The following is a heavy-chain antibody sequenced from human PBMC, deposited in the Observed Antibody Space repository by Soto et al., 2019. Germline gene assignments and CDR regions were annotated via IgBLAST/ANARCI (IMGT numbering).Heavy chain of an antibody. Sequence: QVQLQQWGAGLLKPSETLSLTCAVFGGSVNSGNYYWSWIRQPPGKGLEWIGEMSHSGGTHFNPSLQSRVTISVDTSKNQFSLKMSSVTAADTALYYCARVERETATTVVDAFDIWGPGTMVTVSS. V-gene: IGHV4-34*01. CDR1: GGSVNSGNYY. CDR2: MSHSGGT. J-gene: IGHJ3*02. D-gene: IGHD1-1*01. CDR3: ARVERETATTVVDAFDI.